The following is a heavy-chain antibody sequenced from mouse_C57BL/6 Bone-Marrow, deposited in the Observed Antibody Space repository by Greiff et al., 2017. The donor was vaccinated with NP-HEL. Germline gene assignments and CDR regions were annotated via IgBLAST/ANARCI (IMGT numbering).Heavy chain of an antibody. CDR2: IYPGSGGT. CDR1: GYTFTSYW. D-gene: IGHD2-3*01. CDR3: ARWLLGPAGFAY. V-gene: IGHV1-55*01. Sequence: VQLQQPGAELVKPGASVKMSCKASGYTFTSYWITWVKQRPGQGLEWIGDIYPGSGGTNYNEKFKSKATLTVDTSSSTAYMQLSSLTSEDSAVYYCARWLLGPAGFAYWGQGTLVTVSA. J-gene: IGHJ3*01.